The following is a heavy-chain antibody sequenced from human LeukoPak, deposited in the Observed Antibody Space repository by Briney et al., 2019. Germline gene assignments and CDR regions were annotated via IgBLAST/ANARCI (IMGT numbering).Heavy chain of an antibody. D-gene: IGHD3-3*01. Sequence: ASVKVSCKASAYTFTSYGISWVRQAPGQGLEWMGWISAYNGNTNYAQKLQGRVTMTTDTSTSTAYMELRSLRSDDTAVYYCARDVPGYDFWRGNWFDPWGQGTLVTVSS. CDR3: ARDVPGYDFWRGNWFDP. J-gene: IGHJ5*02. CDR2: ISAYNGNT. CDR1: AYTFTSYG. V-gene: IGHV1-18*01.